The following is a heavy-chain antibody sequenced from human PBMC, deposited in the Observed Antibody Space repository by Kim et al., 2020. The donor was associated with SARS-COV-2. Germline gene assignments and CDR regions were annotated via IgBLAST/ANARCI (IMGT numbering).Heavy chain of an antibody. CDR1: GGSISSSSYY. V-gene: IGHV4-39*07. CDR3: ARDKGGNLDY. Sequence: SETLSLTCTVSGGSISSSSYYWGWIRQPPGKGLEWIGSIYYSGSTYYNPSLKSRVTISVDTSKNQFSLELSSVTAADTAVYYCARDKGGNLDYWGQGTLVTVSS. CDR2: IYYSGST. D-gene: IGHD3-16*01. J-gene: IGHJ4*02.